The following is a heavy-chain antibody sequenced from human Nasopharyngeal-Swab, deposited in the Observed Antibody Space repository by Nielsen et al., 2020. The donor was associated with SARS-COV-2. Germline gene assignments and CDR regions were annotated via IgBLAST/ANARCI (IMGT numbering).Heavy chain of an antibody. Sequence: GGSLRLSCKGSGYRFTSYWIAWVRQMPGKGLEWMGFVYPADSDAEYSPSFQGQVSISADKSLSTAYLQWDSLKASDTAIYYCARVIVVSYEYFQDWGQGTLVTVSS. CDR3: ARVIVVSYEYFQD. J-gene: IGHJ1*01. CDR1: GYRFTSYW. CDR2: VYPADSDA. D-gene: IGHD1-26*01. V-gene: IGHV5-51*01.